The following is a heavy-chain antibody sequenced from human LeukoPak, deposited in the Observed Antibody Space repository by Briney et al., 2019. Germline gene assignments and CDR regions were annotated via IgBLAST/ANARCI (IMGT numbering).Heavy chain of an antibody. CDR3: ARDPNSIAAAGTFDY. CDR1: GLTFSSHP. Sequence: PGGSLRLSCAASGLTFSSHPMSWVRQAPGKGLEWVSAISGSGSRTYYADSVKGRFTISRDNSKNTLYLRINSLRAEDTAVYYCARDPNSIAAAGTFDYWGQGTLVTVSS. D-gene: IGHD6-13*01. V-gene: IGHV3-23*01. CDR2: ISGSGSRT. J-gene: IGHJ4*02.